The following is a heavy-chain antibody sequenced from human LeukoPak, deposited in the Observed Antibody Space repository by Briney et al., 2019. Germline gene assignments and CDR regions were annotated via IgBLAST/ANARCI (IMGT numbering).Heavy chain of an antibody. V-gene: IGHV4-34*01. J-gene: IGHJ5*02. CDR2: INHSGST. CDR1: GGSFSGYY. CDR3: ARMTVSGRGNWFDP. D-gene: IGHD6-19*01. Sequence: SETLSLTCAVYGGSFSGYYWSWIRQPPGKGLEWIGEINHSGSTNYNPSLKSRVTISVDTSKNQFSLKLSSVTAADTAVYYCARMTVSGRGNWFDPWGQGTLVTVSS.